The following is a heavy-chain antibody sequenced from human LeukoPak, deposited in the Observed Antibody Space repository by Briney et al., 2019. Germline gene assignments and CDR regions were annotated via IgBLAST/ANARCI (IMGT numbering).Heavy chain of an antibody. V-gene: IGHV3-30*18. CDR2: ISYDGSNK. J-gene: IGHJ4*02. CDR1: GFTFSSYG. D-gene: IGHD6-13*01. CDR3: AKDLRVAPLSSSWYF. Sequence: GRSLRPSCAASGFTFSSYGMHWVRQAPGKGLEWVAVISYDGSNKYYADSAKGRFTISRDNSKNTLYLQMNSLRAEDTAVYYCAKDLRVAPLSSSWYFWGQGTLVTVSS.